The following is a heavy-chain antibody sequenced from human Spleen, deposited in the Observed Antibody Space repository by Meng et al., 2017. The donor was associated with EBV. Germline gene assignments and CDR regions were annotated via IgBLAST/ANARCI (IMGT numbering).Heavy chain of an antibody. CDR1: GYSFFSYS. D-gene: IGHD2-21*02. CDR3: ARDRRGACGDGPCYFVDF. Sequence: QVQLVQSGSEVKKPGASVKVSCQASGYSFFSYSIHWVRQAPGQGLEWMGIINPAGGGVTYAQRFQDRVTLTGDTSTSTVYMELSGLKSEDTAVYYCARDRRGACGDGPCYFVDFWAQGSLVTVSS. V-gene: IGHV1-46*01. CDR2: INPAGGGV. J-gene: IGHJ4*02.